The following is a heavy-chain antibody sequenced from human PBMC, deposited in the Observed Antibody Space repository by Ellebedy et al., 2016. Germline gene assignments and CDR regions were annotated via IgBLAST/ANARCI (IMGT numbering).Heavy chain of an antibody. D-gene: IGHD2-2*01. V-gene: IGHV4-34*01. Sequence: SETLSLXXAVYGGSFSGYYWTWIRQPPGKGLEWIGEINHRGSTNYNPSLKSRVTISVETSKSQFSLKLSSVTAADTAVYYCARGHDPVAVTPAALALFSRMGSLWFDPWGQGTLVSVSS. CDR2: INHRGST. CDR3: ARGHDPVAVTPAALALFSRMGSLWFDP. J-gene: IGHJ5*02. CDR1: GGSFSGYY.